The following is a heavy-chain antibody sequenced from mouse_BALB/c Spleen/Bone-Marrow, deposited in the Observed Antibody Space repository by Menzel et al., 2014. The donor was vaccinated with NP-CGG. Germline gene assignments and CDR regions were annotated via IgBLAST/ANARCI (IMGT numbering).Heavy chain of an antibody. V-gene: IGHV5-9-2*01. Sequence: EVHLVESGGGLVKSGGSLKLSCAASGFTFSNYGMSWVLQTPEKRLEWVATISGGGSYTFYSDSVKGRFTISRDNAKNNLYLQLSSLRSEDTALYYCARHAYYDQTEVSFVYWGQGTLVTVSA. CDR3: ARHAYYDQTEVSFVY. D-gene: IGHD2-4*01. CDR2: ISGGGSYT. J-gene: IGHJ3*01. CDR1: GFTFSNYG.